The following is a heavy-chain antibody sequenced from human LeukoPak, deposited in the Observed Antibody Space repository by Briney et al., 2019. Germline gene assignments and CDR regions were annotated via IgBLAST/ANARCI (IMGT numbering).Heavy chain of an antibody. J-gene: IGHJ4*02. Sequence: PGGSLRLSCAASGFTFSNAWMSWVRQAPGKGLEGVGRIKSKTDGCTTDYAAPVKGRFTISRDDSKNTLYLQMNSLKTEDTDVYYCTTVEGSYYDILTGQGTFDYWGQGTLVTVSS. CDR2: IKSKTDGCTT. D-gene: IGHD3-9*01. V-gene: IGHV3-15*01. CDR3: TTVEGSYYDILTGQGTFDY. CDR1: GFTFSNAW.